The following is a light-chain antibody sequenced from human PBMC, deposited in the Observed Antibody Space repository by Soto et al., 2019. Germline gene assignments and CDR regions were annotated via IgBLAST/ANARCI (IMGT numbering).Light chain of an antibody. J-gene: IGKJ2*01. CDR2: GAS. CDR3: HQSYSTRV. Sequence: EIVMTQSPVTLSVSPGERATLSCRASQSVSSNLAWYQQKPGQAPRLLIYGASTRATGIPARFSGSGSGTEFTLTISSLQPEDFATYYCHQSYSTRVFGQGTKLEIK. CDR1: QSVSSN. V-gene: IGKV3-15*01.